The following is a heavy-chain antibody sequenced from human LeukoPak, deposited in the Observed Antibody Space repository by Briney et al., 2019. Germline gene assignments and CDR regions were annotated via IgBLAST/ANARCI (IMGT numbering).Heavy chain of an antibody. CDR2: MNPNSGNT. CDR1: GYTFTSYD. Sequence: AASVKVSCKASGYTFTSYDINWVRQATGQGLEWMGWMNPNSGNTGYAQKFQGRVTITRNTSISTAYMELSSLRSEDTAVYYCARVGIAAAGSRFDPWGQGTLVTVSS. J-gene: IGHJ5*02. CDR3: ARVGIAAAGSRFDP. D-gene: IGHD6-13*01. V-gene: IGHV1-8*03.